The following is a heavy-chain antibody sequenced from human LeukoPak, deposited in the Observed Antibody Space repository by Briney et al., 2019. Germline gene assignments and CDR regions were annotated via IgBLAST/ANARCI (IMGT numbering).Heavy chain of an antibody. CDR2: IKEDGSDK. CDR3: ARDFAFRLDY. V-gene: IGHV3-7*04. Sequence: GGSLRLSCAASGFTFSNYYMSWVRQAPGKGLEWVAKIKEDGSDKYYVGSLKGRFTISRDNAKNSLYLQINSLRAEGTAVYYCARDFAFRLDYWGQGTLLTLSS. D-gene: IGHD3-10*01. CDR1: GFTFSNYY. J-gene: IGHJ4*02.